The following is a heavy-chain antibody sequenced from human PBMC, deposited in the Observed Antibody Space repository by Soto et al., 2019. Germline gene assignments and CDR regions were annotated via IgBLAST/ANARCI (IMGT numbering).Heavy chain of an antibody. Sequence: ASVKVSCKASGYTFTSYGISWVRQAPGEGLEWMGWISAYNGNTNYAQKLQGRVTMTTDTSTSTAYMELRSLRSDDTAVYYCARSLVVPAAMSNYYYYYYGMDVWGQGTTVTVSS. CDR2: ISAYNGNT. V-gene: IGHV1-18*01. J-gene: IGHJ6*02. D-gene: IGHD2-2*01. CDR3: ARSLVVPAAMSNYYYYYYGMDV. CDR1: GYTFTSYG.